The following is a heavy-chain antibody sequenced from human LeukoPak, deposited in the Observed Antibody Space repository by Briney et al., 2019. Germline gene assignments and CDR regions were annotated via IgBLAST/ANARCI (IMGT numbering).Heavy chain of an antibody. CDR2: IWYDGSNK. Sequence: PGRSLRLSCAASGFTFNGCGIHWVRQAPGKGLEWVAFIWYDGSNKYYADSVKGRFTISRDNSKNTLYLQMNSLRAEDTAVYYCARARTTRGFDYWGQGTLVTVSS. V-gene: IGHV3-33*01. CDR3: ARARTTRGFDY. CDR1: GFTFNGCG. D-gene: IGHD4-17*01. J-gene: IGHJ4*02.